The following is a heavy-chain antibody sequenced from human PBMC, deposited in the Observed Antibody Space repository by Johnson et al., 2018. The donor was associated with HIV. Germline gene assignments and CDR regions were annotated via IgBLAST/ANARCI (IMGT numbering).Heavy chain of an antibody. CDR3: ARQRGCDI. CDR1: GFTFSYSA. Sequence: VQLVESGGGLVKPGGSLRLSCAASGFTFSYSAFHWVRQAPGEGLEWVANIKQDGSETNYVDSVKGRFTISRDNPKNSLYLQMNSLRVEDTAVYYCARQRGCDIWGQGTMVTVSS. CDR2: IKQDGSET. V-gene: IGHV3-7*01. J-gene: IGHJ3*02.